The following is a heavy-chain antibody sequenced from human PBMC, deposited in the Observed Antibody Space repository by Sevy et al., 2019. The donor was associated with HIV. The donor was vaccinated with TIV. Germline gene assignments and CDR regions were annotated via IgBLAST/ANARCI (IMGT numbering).Heavy chain of an antibody. J-gene: IGHJ4*02. D-gene: IGHD2-2*01. CDR3: ARGRQAYVVVVPSTVPFDY. CDR2: INHTGTL. Sequence: SETLSLTCAVYGGSFSGYFWNWIRQSPGKGLEWIGEINHTGTLKYNPSLKSRVTISVDDSKNQLSLHLSSVTAADTAIYYCARGRQAYVVVVPSTVPFDYWGQGTLVTVSS. CDR1: GGSFSGYF. V-gene: IGHV4-34*01.